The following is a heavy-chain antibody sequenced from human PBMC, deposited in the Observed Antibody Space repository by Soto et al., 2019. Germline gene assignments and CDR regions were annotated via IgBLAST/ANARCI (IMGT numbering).Heavy chain of an antibody. D-gene: IGHD3-3*01. CDR2: ISYDGSNK. J-gene: IGHJ6*02. Sequence: VGSLRLSCAASGFTFSSYGMHWVRQAPGKGLEWVAVISYDGSNKYYADSVKGRFTISRDNSKNTLYLQMNSLRAEDTAVYYCAKVGEVLRFLEWLSDYYYYYGMDVWGQGTTVTVSS. CDR3: AKVGEVLRFLEWLSDYYYYYGMDV. CDR1: GFTFSSYG. V-gene: IGHV3-30*18.